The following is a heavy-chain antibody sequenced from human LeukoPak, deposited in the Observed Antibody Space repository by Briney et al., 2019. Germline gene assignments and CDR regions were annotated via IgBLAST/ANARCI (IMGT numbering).Heavy chain of an antibody. CDR2: ISYDGSNK. J-gene: IGHJ4*02. V-gene: IGHV3-30*18. Sequence: RGSLRLSCAASGFTFSSYGMHWVRQAPGKGLEWVAVISYDGSNKYYADSVKGRFTISRDNSKNTLYLQMNSLRAEDTAVYYCAKLGVVGASFDYWGQGTLVTVSS. CDR3: AKLGVVGASFDY. D-gene: IGHD1-26*01. CDR1: GFTFSSYG.